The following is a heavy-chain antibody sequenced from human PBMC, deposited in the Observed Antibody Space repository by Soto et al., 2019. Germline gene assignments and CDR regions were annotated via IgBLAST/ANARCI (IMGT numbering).Heavy chain of an antibody. CDR2: INHSGST. Sequence: PSETLSLTCDVSGRSFTGYYWSWIRQPPGKGLEWIGEINHSGSTNYNPSLTGRVTISLDTSKSQFSLKLSSLTAADTAFYFCARGHGRFAHWGQGTLVTVSS. CDR3: ARGHGRFAH. CDR1: GRSFTGYY. V-gene: IGHV4-34*01. J-gene: IGHJ4*02.